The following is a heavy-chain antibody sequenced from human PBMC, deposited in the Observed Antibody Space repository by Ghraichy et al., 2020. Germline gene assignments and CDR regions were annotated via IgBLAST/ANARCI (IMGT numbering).Heavy chain of an antibody. V-gene: IGHV3-7*03. CDR1: RLTFSSYW. J-gene: IGHJ3*02. CDR2: INPHGDDK. CDR3: GRSLNYAFDI. Sequence: GGSLRLSCTVSRLTFSSYWMSWVRQAPGKGLEWVANINPHGDDKYYGDSVKGRFTISRDNANNLVYLQMNSLRAEDTALYYCGRSLNYAFDIWGHGTVVIVSS.